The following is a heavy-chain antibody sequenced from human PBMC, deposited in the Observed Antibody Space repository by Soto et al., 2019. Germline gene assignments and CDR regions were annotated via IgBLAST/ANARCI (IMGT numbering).Heavy chain of an antibody. Sequence: SETLSLTCTVSGDSISSLYWSWIRQPPGKGLEWIGYIYYSGSINYNPSLKSRVTISVDPSKNRFSLRLSSVTAADTAVYYCAKSLWDTSGWKTDYWGQGTLVTVSS. CDR1: GDSISSLY. CDR3: AKSLWDTSGWKTDY. J-gene: IGHJ4*02. V-gene: IGHV4-59*01. CDR2: IYYSGSI. D-gene: IGHD6-19*01.